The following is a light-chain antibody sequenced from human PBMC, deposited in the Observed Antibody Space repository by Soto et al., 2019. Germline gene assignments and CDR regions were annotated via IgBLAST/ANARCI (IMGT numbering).Light chain of an antibody. V-gene: IGLV2-11*01. CDR2: DVT. CDR1: SSEVGGYNY. J-gene: IGLJ1*01. CDR3: CSYAGTYNDV. Sequence: QSALTQPRSVSGSPGQAVTISCTGTSSEVGGYNYVSWYQQHPAKAPKLLIYDVTKRPSGVPDRFSGSKSGNTASLTISGLQAEDEADYYCCSYAGTYNDVFGTGTKLTVL.